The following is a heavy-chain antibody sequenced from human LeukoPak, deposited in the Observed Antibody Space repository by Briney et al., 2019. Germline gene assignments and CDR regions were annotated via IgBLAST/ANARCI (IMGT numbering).Heavy chain of an antibody. Sequence: GGSLRLSCAASGFSFSTYEMNWVRQAPGKGLEWVSDITISGNTRNYADSVKGRFTISRDNARNSLYLQMNSLRVEDTAVYYCARGDPYADLRGQGTLVTVAS. CDR1: GFSFSTYE. CDR3: ARGDPYADL. V-gene: IGHV3-48*03. D-gene: IGHD2-2*01. J-gene: IGHJ5*02. CDR2: ITISGNTR.